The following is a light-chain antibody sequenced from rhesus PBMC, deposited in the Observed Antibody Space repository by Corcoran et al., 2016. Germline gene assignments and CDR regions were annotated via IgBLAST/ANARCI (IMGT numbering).Light chain of an antibody. CDR2: SAS. CDR3: QQYNDLLPT. CDR1: ESVGSS. Sequence: EIVMTQSPATLSLSPGETATLSCRASESVGSSLAWYQQKPGQAPKLLVHSASFRATGIPDRFSGSGSRTEFTLTISSLEPEDVGVYHCQQYNDLLPTFGQGTKVEIK. V-gene: IGKV3-40*03. J-gene: IGKJ1*01.